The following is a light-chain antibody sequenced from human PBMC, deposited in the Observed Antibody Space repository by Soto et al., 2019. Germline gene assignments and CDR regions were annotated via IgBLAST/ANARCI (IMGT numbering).Light chain of an antibody. J-gene: IGKJ1*01. Sequence: SVMTQSPATLSVSPGERATLSCRASQSVSNNLAWYQQKPGQAPRLLIYGASTRPTGIPARFSGSGSGTEFTLTFSSLQSEDFAVYYCQQYNNWPPTFGQGTKVEIK. V-gene: IGKV3-15*01. CDR3: QQYNNWPPT. CDR2: GAS. CDR1: QSVSNN.